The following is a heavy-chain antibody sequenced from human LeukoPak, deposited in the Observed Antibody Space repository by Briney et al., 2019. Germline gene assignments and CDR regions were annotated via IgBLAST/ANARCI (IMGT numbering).Heavy chain of an antibody. CDR2: INPNSGGT. J-gene: IGHJ3*02. CDR3: ARLGQRGYYDSSGYYGPLGAFDI. Sequence: GASVKVSCKASGYTFTGYYMHWVRQAPGQGLEWMGWINPNSGGTNYAQKFQGRVTMTRDTSISTAYMELSRLRSDDTAVYYCARLGQRGYYDSSGYYGPLGAFDIWGQGTMVTVSS. D-gene: IGHD3-22*01. V-gene: IGHV1-2*02. CDR1: GYTFTGYY.